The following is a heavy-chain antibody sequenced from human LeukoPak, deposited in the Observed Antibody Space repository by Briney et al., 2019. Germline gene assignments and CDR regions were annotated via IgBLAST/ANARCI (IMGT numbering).Heavy chain of an antibody. D-gene: IGHD3-22*01. CDR3: ARDYPKYYDSSGYYFPDHAFDI. CDR2: ISGSGGST. CDR1: GFTSSSYA. J-gene: IGHJ3*02. V-gene: IGHV3-23*01. Sequence: GGSLRLSCAASGFTSSSYAMSWVRQAPGKGLEWVSAISGSGGSTYYADSVKGRFTISRDNSKKTLYLQMNSLRAEDTAVYYCARDYPKYYDSSGYYFPDHAFDIWGQGTMVTVSS.